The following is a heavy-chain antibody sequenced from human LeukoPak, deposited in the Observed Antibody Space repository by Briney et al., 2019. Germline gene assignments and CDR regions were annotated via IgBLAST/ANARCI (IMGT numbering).Heavy chain of an antibody. D-gene: IGHD4-23*01. V-gene: IGHV3-74*01. Sequence: GGSLRLSCAASGFTFNTYSMNWVRQAPGKGLVWVSRINSDGSSTSYADSVKGRFTISRDNAKNTLYLQMNSLRAEDTAVYYCARDRGGGNTPYYFDYWGQGTLVTVSS. J-gene: IGHJ4*02. CDR1: GFTFNTYS. CDR3: ARDRGGGNTPYYFDY. CDR2: INSDGSST.